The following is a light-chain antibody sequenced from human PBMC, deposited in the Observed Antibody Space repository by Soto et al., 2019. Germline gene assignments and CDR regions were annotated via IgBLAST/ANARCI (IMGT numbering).Light chain of an antibody. V-gene: IGLV2-14*03. J-gene: IGLJ1*01. CDR3: SAYTVSRTYV. CDR1: SSDIGSYNH. Sequence: QSARTQPASGSGAAGQSISISCSGTSSDIGSYNHVAWYQQFPGKSPKLMIYAVSDRPSGVSYRFSGSKSGNTASLTISGLQGEDEADYYCSAYTVSRTYVFGTGTKV. CDR2: AVS.